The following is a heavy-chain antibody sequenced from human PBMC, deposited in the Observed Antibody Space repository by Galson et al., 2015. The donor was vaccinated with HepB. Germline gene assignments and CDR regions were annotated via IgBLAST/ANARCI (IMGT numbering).Heavy chain of an antibody. D-gene: IGHD6-6*01. V-gene: IGHV3-74*01. J-gene: IGHJ4*02. CDR3: ARAYSSSPDDY. CDR2: INSDGSST. Sequence: SLRLSCAASGFTFSSYWMHWVRHAPGKGLVWVSRINSDGSSTSYADSVKGRFTISRANAKNTLYLRMNSLRAEDTAVYYCARAYSSSPDDYWGQGTLVTVSS. CDR1: GFTFSSYW.